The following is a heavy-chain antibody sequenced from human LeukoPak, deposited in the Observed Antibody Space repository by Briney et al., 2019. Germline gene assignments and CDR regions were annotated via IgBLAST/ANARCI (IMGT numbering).Heavy chain of an antibody. CDR1: SRSVPVSC. CDR3: ARANYYDSSGHSY. V-gene: IGHV4-34*01. J-gene: IGHJ4*02. CDR2: INHSGST. Sequence: NPSETLSLTHPLDSRSVPVSCTGSARQPPGKGLEWIGEINHSGSTNYNPSLKSRVTILVDTSKNQFSLKLSSVTAADTAVYYSARANYYDSSGHSYWGQGTLVTVSS. D-gene: IGHD3-22*01.